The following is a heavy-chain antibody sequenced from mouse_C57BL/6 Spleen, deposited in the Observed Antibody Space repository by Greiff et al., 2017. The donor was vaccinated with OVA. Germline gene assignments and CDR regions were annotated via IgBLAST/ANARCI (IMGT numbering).Heavy chain of an antibody. CDR1: GYAFSSSW. J-gene: IGHJ1*03. CDR3: AREDYGSIYWYFDV. D-gene: IGHD1-1*01. Sequence: QVQLQQSGPELVKPGASVKISCKASGYAFSSSWMNWVKQRPGKGLEWIGRIYPGDGDTNYNGKFKGKATLTADKSSSTAYMQLSSLTSADSAVYFCAREDYGSIYWYFDVWGTGTTVTVSS. CDR2: IYPGDGDT. V-gene: IGHV1-82*01.